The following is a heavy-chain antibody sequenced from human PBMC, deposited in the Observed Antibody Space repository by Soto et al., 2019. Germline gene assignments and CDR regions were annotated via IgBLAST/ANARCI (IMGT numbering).Heavy chain of an antibody. J-gene: IGHJ4*02. D-gene: IGHD1-26*01. CDR1: GFSLSTSGVG. CDR2: IYWDDDK. Sequence: QITLKESGPPLVKPTQTLTLTCTLSGFSLSTSGVGVGWIRKPPGKALEWLALIYWDDDKRYSPSLKSRLTVTKDTAKTHVAMTITNMDPVDTATYYCERSSGRFRSFDYWGQGTLVTVSS. CDR3: ERSSGRFRSFDY. V-gene: IGHV2-5*02.